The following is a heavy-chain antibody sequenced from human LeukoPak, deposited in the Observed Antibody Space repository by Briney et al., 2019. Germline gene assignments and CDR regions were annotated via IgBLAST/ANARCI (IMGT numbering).Heavy chain of an antibody. V-gene: IGHV3-21*01. CDR2: ISSSSSYI. D-gene: IGHD3-9*01. CDR3: ARHYDILTGYYYYYGIDV. CDR1: GFTFSSYS. Sequence: GGSLRLSCAASGFTFSSYSMNWVRQAPGKGLEWVSSISSSSSYIYYADSVKGRFTISRDNAKNSLYLQMNSLRAEDTAVYYCARHYDILTGYYYYYGIDVWGQGTTVTVSS. J-gene: IGHJ6*02.